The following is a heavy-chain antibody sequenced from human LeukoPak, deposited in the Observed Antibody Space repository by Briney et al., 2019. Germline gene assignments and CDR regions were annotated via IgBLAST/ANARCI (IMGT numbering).Heavy chain of an antibody. CDR1: GGSFSGYY. CDR3: ARVKMATIPPYFDY. Sequence: PSETLSLTCAVYGGSFSGYYWSWIRQPPGKGLEWIGEINHSGSTNYNPSLKSRVTISVDTSKNQFSLKLSSVTAADTAVYYCARVKMATIPPYFDYWGQGTLVTVSS. D-gene: IGHD5-24*01. V-gene: IGHV4-34*01. CDR2: INHSGST. J-gene: IGHJ4*02.